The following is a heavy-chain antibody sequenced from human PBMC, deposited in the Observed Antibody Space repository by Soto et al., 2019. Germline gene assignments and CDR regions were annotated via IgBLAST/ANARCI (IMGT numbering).Heavy chain of an antibody. CDR3: ARVYGLGSYYRAYYYYYGNGV. CDR1: GGSFSGYY. CDR2: INHSGST. Sequence: SETLSLTCAVSGGSFSGYYWSWIRQPPGKGLEWIGEINHSGSTNYNPSLKSRVTISVDTSKNQFSLKLSSVTAADTAVYYCARVYGLGSYYRAYYYYYGNGVWGQGTTVT. V-gene: IGHV4-34*01. J-gene: IGHJ6*02. D-gene: IGHD3-10*01.